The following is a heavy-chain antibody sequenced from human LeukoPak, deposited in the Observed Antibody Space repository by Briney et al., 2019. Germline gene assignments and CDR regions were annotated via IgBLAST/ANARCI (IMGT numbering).Heavy chain of an antibody. CDR2: IIPIFGTA. Sequence: SVKVSCKASGGTFSSYAISWVRQAPGQGLEWMGGIIPIFGTANYALKFQGRVTITADKSTSTAYMELSSLRSEDTAVYYCARLVDTADAFDIWGQGTMVTVSS. CDR3: ARLVDTADAFDI. D-gene: IGHD5-18*01. CDR1: GGTFSSYA. V-gene: IGHV1-69*06. J-gene: IGHJ3*02.